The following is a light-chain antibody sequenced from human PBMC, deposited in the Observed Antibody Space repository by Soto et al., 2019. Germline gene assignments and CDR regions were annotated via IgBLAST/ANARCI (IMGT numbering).Light chain of an antibody. J-gene: IGLJ2*01. CDR3: SSYGGSSSFRVL. CDR1: STDVGGYNY. V-gene: IGLV2-8*01. Sequence: QSVLTQPPSAAGSPGQSVTISCTGTSTDVGGYNYVSWYQQYPGKAPKLMIYEVSKRPSGVPDRFSGSKSGNTASLTVSGLQAEDEADYYCSSYGGSSSFRVLFGGGTKLTVL. CDR2: EVS.